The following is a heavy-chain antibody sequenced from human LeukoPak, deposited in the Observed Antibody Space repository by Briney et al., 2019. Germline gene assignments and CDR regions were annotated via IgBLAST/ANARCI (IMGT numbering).Heavy chain of an antibody. J-gene: IGHJ4*02. Sequence: ASVKVSCKASGYTFTSYGISWVRQAPGQGLEWMGWISAYNGNTNYAQKFQGRVTITTDESTSTAYMELSSLRSEDTAVYYCARDDSSGWYFSILGDWGQGTLVTVSS. CDR3: ARDDSSGWYFSILGD. CDR2: ISAYNGNT. CDR1: GYTFTSYG. V-gene: IGHV1-18*01. D-gene: IGHD6-19*01.